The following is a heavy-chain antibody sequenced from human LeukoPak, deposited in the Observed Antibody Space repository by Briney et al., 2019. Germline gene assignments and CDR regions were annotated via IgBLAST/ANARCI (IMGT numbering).Heavy chain of an antibody. CDR2: INPGNGNT. J-gene: IGHJ4*02. D-gene: IGHD4-23*01. CDR3: AKDPGEMGPKLPRFDY. CDR1: GYTFTTYT. V-gene: IGHV1-3*01. Sequence: GASAKVSCKASGYTFTTYTIHWVRQAPGQRLEWMGWINPGNGNTKYSQNFQGRVTITRDTSASTAYMELSSLRSEDTAVYYCAKDPGEMGPKLPRFDYWGQGALVTVSS.